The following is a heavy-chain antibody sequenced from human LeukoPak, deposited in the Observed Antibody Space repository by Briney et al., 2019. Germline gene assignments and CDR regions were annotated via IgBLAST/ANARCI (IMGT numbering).Heavy chain of an antibody. CDR3: ARTIAVAEFDY. CDR2: IYYSGST. Sequence: SETLSLTCTVSGGSISSSSYYWGWIRQPPGKGLEWIGSIYYSGSTYYNPSLKSRVTISVDTSKNQFSLKLSSVTAADTAVYYCARTIAVAEFDYWGQGTLVTVSS. J-gene: IGHJ4*02. V-gene: IGHV4-39*01. D-gene: IGHD6-19*01. CDR1: GGSISSSSYY.